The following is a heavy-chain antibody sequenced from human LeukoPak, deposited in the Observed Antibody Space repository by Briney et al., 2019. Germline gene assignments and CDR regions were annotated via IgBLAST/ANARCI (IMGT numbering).Heavy chain of an antibody. CDR2: IYYSGST. CDR1: GGSIISYY. J-gene: IGHJ3*02. V-gene: IGHV4-59*01. Sequence: SETLSLTCTVSGGSIISYYWSWIRQPPGKGLEWIGYIYYSGSTNYNPSLKSPVTISLDTSKNQFSLKLNPVTAADTAVYYCARGYGGPGGFDIWGQGTMVTVSS. CDR3: ARGYGGPGGFDI. D-gene: IGHD4-23*01.